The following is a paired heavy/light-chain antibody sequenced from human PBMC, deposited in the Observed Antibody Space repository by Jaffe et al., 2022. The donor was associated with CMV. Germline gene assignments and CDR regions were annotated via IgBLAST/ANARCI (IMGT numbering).Light chain of an antibody. CDR3: QQSYSLPWT. Sequence: DIQMTQSPSSLSASVGDRVTITCRASQSISDYLNWYQHKPGKAPKVLIYAASSLKSGVPSRFSGSGSGTDLTLTISSVQPEDFATYYCQQSYSLPWTFGQGTRVEIK. CDR2: AAS. CDR1: QSISDY. V-gene: IGKV1-39*01. J-gene: IGKJ1*01.
Heavy chain of an antibody. V-gene: IGHV3-74*01. CDR2: ISSDGSTT. D-gene: IGHD3-10*01. CDR3: ARGSRYGSGNYYIADYYYMDV. J-gene: IGHJ6*03. CDR1: GFTFKSDW. Sequence: EMQLVESGGALVQPGGSLSLSCAASGFTFKSDWMHWVRQAPGKGLVWVARISSDGSTTTYAGSVQGRFTISRDNAKNTLYLQMNSLRAEDTAVYYCARGSRYGSGNYYIADYYYMDVWGKGTTVTVSS.